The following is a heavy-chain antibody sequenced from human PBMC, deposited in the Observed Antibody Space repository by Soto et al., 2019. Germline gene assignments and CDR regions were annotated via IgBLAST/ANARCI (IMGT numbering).Heavy chain of an antibody. Sequence: GGSLRLSCAASGFTFSSYAMSWVRQAPGKGLEWVSAISGSGGSTYYADSVKGRFTISRDNSKNTLYLQMNSLRAEDTAVYYCAKDGSPGHIVVVTANPLFDYWGQGTLVTISS. CDR2: ISGSGGST. J-gene: IGHJ4*02. CDR1: GFTFSSYA. V-gene: IGHV3-23*01. D-gene: IGHD2-21*02. CDR3: AKDGSPGHIVVVTANPLFDY.